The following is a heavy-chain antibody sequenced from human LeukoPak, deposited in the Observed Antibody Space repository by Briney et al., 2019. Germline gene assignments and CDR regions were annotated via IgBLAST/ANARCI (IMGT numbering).Heavy chain of an antibody. CDR3: AREYGGGYSYGYYY. CDR2: VIPTLGIA. D-gene: IGHD5-18*01. Sequence: ASVKVSCKASGGTFSSYAISWVRQAPGQGLEWVGRVIPTLGIANYAQSFQGRVTITADKSTGTAYMQLSSLRSEDTAVYYCAREYGGGYSYGYYYWGQGTLASVSS. V-gene: IGHV1-69*04. J-gene: IGHJ4*02. CDR1: GGTFSSYA.